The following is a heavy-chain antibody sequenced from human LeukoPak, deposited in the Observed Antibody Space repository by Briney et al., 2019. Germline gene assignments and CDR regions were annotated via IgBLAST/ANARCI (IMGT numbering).Heavy chain of an antibody. Sequence: SSETLSLTCTISGASINNTAFYWGWIRQAPGKGLEWIGTVFFSGSTYYNPSFGSRVALSVDTSHNRFSLTLRSVTAADTSLYYCARTNRGWFHPWGQGILVAVSS. D-gene: IGHD3-10*01. J-gene: IGHJ5*02. CDR1: GASINNTAFY. V-gene: IGHV4-39*01. CDR2: VFFSGST. CDR3: ARTNRGWFHP.